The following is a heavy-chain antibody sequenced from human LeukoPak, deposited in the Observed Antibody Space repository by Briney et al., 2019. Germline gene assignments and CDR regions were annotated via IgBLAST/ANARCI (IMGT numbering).Heavy chain of an antibody. D-gene: IGHD6-13*01. CDR2: INSDGSST. Sequence: GGSLRLSCAASGFTFSSYWMHWVRQAPGKGLVWVSRINSDGSSTSYADSVKGRFTISRDNAKNTLYLQMNSLRAEDTAVYYCARDPRYSSSWHQFDPWGQGTLVTVSS. CDR3: ARDPRYSSSWHQFDP. CDR1: GFTFSSYW. J-gene: IGHJ5*02. V-gene: IGHV3-74*01.